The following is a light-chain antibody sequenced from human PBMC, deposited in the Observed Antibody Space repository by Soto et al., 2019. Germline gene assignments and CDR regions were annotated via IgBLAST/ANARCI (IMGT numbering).Light chain of an antibody. CDR2: AAS. CDR3: QKYDTAPQT. V-gene: IGKV1-27*01. Sequence: DIQMTQSPSSLSASVGDTVTITCRASQGIIDYVAWYQQRPGKIPKLLIYAASTLQTGVPSRFSGSGSGTDFTRTIRSLKPEDVATYYCQKYDTAPQTFGKGTKVESK. J-gene: IGKJ1*01. CDR1: QGIIDY.